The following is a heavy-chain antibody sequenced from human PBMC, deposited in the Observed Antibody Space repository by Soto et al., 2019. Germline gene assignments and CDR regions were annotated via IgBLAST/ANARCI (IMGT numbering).Heavy chain of an antibody. V-gene: IGHV3-49*03. CDR2: IRSKAYGGTT. J-gene: IGHJ6*02. Sequence: SLRLSCTASGFTFGDYAMSWFRQAPGKGLEWVGFIRSKAYGGTTEYAASVKGRFTISRDDSKSIAYLQMNSPKTEDTAVYYCTRDVIPGDDFYYYYGMDVWGQGTTVTVSS. CDR1: GFTFGDYA. D-gene: IGHD4-17*01. CDR3: TRDVIPGDDFYYYYGMDV.